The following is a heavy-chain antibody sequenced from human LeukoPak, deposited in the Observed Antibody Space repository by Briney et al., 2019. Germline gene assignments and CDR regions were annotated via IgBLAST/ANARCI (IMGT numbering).Heavy chain of an antibody. Sequence: PGGSLRLSCAASGFTFSSYWMHWIRQAPGKGLVWVSRIHSDGIGTSYADSVRGRFTISRDNAKNTLYLQMNSLRAEDTAVYYCARDHGSFDYWGQGTLVT. J-gene: IGHJ4*02. CDR1: GFTFSSYW. V-gene: IGHV3-74*01. CDR3: ARDHGSFDY. CDR2: IHSDGIGT.